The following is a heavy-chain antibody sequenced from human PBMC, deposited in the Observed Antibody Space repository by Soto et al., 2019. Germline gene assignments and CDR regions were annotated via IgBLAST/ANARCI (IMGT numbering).Heavy chain of an antibody. D-gene: IGHD1-1*01. V-gene: IGHV4-59*12. CDR1: GGSISSYY. J-gene: IGHJ6*02. CDR3: ARGVKEPYYYYGMDV. Sequence: PSETLSLTCTVSGGSISSYYWSWIRQPPGKGLEWIGYIYYSGGTNYNPSLKSRVTISVDTSKNQFSLKLSSVTAADTAVYYCARGVKEPYYYYGMDVWGQGTTVT. CDR2: IYYSGGT.